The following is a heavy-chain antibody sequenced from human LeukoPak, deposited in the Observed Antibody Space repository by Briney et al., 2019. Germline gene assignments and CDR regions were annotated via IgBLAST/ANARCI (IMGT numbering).Heavy chain of an antibody. CDR1: RFIFSNYA. V-gene: IGHV3-30*04. J-gene: IGHJ4*02. D-gene: IGHD2-15*01. Sequence: PGRSLRLSCAASRFIFSNYAMHWVRQAPGKGLDWVAVISYHGSDQYYADSVKGRFTISRDYSKNTLYLQMNSLRTEDTAVYYCARQDCSGGSCLLDYWGQGTLVTVSS. CDR3: ARQDCSGGSCLLDY. CDR2: ISYHGSDQ.